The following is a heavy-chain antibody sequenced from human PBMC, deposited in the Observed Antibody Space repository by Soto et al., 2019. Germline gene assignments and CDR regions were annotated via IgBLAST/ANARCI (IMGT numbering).Heavy chain of an antibody. Sequence: PWGSLKLSCAASGFTFSSYAMHWVRQAPGKGLEWVAVISYDGSNKYYADSVKGRFTISRDNSKNTLYLQMNSLRAEDTAVYYCERDRGLVSEDAFEIWGQGTMVTVSS. CDR3: ERDRGLVSEDAFEI. D-gene: IGHD2-8*01. CDR1: GFTFSSYA. V-gene: IGHV3-30-3*01. CDR2: ISYDGSNK. J-gene: IGHJ3*02.